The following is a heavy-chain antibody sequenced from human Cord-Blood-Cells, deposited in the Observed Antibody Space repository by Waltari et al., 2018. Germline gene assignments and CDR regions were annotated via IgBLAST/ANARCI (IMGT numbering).Heavy chain of an antibody. D-gene: IGHD2-15*01. CDR3: ARVEVAAGAFDI. CDR1: GGSISSYY. Sequence: QVQLQKSAPGLVTPSQTLSLTCTVPGGSISSYYWSWLRQPAGKGLEWLGRIYTSGSTNYNPSLKSRVTMSVDTSKNQFSLKLSSVTAADTAVYYCARVEVAAGAFDIWGQGTMVTVSS. CDR2: IYTSGST. J-gene: IGHJ3*02. V-gene: IGHV4-4*07.